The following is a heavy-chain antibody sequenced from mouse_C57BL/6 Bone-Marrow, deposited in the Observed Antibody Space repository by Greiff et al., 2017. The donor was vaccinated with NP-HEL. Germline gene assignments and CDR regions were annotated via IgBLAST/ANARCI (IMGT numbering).Heavy chain of an antibody. CDR3: ARDDYEGWYFDV. CDR2: IDPSDSYT. Sequence: QVQLQQPGAELVMPGASVKLSCTASGYTFTSYWMHWVKQRPGQGLEWIGEIDPSDSYTNYTQKFKGKSTLTVDKSSSTAYMQLSSLTSEDSAVYYCARDDYEGWYFDVWGTGTTVTVSS. D-gene: IGHD2-4*01. V-gene: IGHV1-69*01. CDR1: GYTFTSYW. J-gene: IGHJ1*03.